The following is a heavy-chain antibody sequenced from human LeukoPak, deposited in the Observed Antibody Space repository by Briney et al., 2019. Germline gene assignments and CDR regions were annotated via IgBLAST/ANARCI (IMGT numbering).Heavy chain of an antibody. V-gene: IGHV1-8*01. D-gene: IGHD6-25*01. CDR3: ARHWGGGIAAVGMDV. CDR1: GYTFTSYD. Sequence: ASVKVSCKASGYTFTSYDINWVRQATGQGLEWMGWMNLNSGNTGYAQKFQGRVTMTRNTSISTAYMELSSLRSEDTAVYYCARHWGGGIAAVGMDVWGQGTTVTVSS. J-gene: IGHJ6*02. CDR2: MNLNSGNT.